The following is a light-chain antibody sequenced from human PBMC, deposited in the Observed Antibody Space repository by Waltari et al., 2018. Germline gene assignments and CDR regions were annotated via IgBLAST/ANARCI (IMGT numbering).Light chain of an antibody. Sequence: ASQGVTGISLTWYQKKVGQAPRLLSDGTSSRATGIPDRFSGSGSGTEFTLTISRLEPEDFAVYYCQQYDGEVVTFGGGTKVEI. J-gene: IGKJ4*01. CDR1: QGVTGIS. CDR2: GTS. CDR3: QQYDGEVVT. V-gene: IGKV3-20*01.